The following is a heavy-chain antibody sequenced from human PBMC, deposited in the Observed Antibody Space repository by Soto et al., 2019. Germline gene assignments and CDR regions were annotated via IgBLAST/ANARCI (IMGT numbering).Heavy chain of an antibody. Sequence: QVQLVESGGGVVQPGRSLRLSCAASGFTYSTYTMHWVRQAPGKGLEWVAVISYDGNNKFYADSVKGRFTISRDSTKQTLYLQMNSLRPDDTAMYYCARDGVSSTEYPGNYGTYLDYWGQGARVPVSS. CDR1: GFTYSTYT. J-gene: IGHJ4*02. V-gene: IGHV3-30-3*01. CDR2: ISYDGNNK. CDR3: ARDGVSSTEYPGNYGTYLDY. D-gene: IGHD3-16*01.